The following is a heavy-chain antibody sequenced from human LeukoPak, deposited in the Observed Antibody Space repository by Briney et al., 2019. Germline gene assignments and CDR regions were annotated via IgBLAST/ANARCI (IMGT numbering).Heavy chain of an antibody. D-gene: IGHD1-26*01. Sequence: GGSLRLSCAASGFTFSNYFMSWVRQAPGKGLEWVANIKQDASEKYYVDSVKGRFTISRDNGKNSLYLQMNSLRAEDTAMYYCARAGYSGSFYGAFDIWGQGTMVTVSS. V-gene: IGHV3-7*01. CDR2: IKQDASEK. CDR3: ARAGYSGSFYGAFDI. CDR1: GFTFSNYF. J-gene: IGHJ3*02.